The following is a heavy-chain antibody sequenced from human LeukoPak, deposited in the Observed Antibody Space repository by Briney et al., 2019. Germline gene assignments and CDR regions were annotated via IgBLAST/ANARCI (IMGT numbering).Heavy chain of an antibody. V-gene: IGHV1-46*01. D-gene: IGHD1-26*01. Sequence: ASVKVSCKASGYTFTSYYMHWVRQAPGQGLEWMGIINPSGGSTSYAQKFQGRVTMTRDMSTSTVYMELSSLRSEDTAVYYCARDSYGGGYPDAFDIWGQGTMVTVSS. CDR1: GYTFTSYY. CDR3: ARDSYGGGYPDAFDI. CDR2: INPSGGST. J-gene: IGHJ3*02.